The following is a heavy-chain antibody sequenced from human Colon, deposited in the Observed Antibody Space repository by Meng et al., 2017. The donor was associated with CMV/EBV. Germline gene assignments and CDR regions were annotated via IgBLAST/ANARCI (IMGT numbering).Heavy chain of an antibody. CDR2: TYSGGSST. V-gene: IGHV3-23*03. D-gene: IGHD6-19*01. CDR3: AKGVKGWVSAPDY. J-gene: IGHJ4*02. Sequence: GESLKISCAASGFTVSSYAMSWVRQAPGKGLEWVSVTYSGGSSTYYVDSVKGLFTISRDHSKNTLYLQMNRLRAEDTALYYCAKGVKGWVSAPDYWGQGTLVTVSS. CDR1: GFTVSSYA.